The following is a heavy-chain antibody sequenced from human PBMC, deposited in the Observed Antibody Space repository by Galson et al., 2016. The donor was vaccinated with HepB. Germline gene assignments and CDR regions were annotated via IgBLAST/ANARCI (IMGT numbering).Heavy chain of an antibody. J-gene: IGHJ4*02. D-gene: IGHD1/OR15-1a*01. V-gene: IGHV4-61*03. Sequence: SETLSLTCSVSGGSVNSGSHYWTWIRQPPGKALEWIGNIYYNGNSNYNPALKSRLPISIDTSTNHFSVKLSSVTTADTALYYCARVNGIRAGTGTGLIDFWGPGRLVTVSS. CDR3: ARVNGIRAGTGTGLIDF. CDR2: IYYNGNS. CDR1: GGSVNSGSHY.